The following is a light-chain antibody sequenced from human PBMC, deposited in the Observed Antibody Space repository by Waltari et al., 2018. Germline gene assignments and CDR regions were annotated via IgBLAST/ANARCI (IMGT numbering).Light chain of an antibody. CDR2: SNN. J-gene: IGLJ1*01. CDR1: SSHIGSTT. CDR3: AAWDDSLNGSYV. V-gene: IGLV1-44*01. Sequence: QSVLTQPPSASGTPGQRVTISCSGSSSHIGSTTVTWYQQLPGTAPRLLIYSNNQRPSGVPDRFSGSKSGTSASLAISGLQSEDEADYYCAAWDDSLNGSYVFGTGTKVTVL.